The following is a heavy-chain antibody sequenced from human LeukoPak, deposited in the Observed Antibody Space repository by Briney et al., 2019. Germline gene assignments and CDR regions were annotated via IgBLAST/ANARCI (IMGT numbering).Heavy chain of an antibody. J-gene: IGHJ4*02. Sequence: PGGSLRLSCAASGFTFDDYAMHWVRQAPGKGLEWVSGISWNSGSIGYADSVKGRFTISRDNAKNSLYLQMNSLRAEDTALYYCAKGSFLTGPLFDYWGQGTLVTVSS. D-gene: IGHD3-9*01. V-gene: IGHV3-9*01. CDR1: GFTFDDYA. CDR3: AKGSFLTGPLFDY. CDR2: ISWNSGSI.